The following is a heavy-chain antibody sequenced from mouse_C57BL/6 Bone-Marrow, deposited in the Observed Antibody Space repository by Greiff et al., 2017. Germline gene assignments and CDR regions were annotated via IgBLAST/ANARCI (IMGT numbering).Heavy chain of an antibody. Sequence: VQLQESGPGLVAPSQSLSITCPVSGFSLTSYGVPWVRQPPGTGLEWLVAIWSDGSTTYNSALKSRLSISKDNSKSQVFLKKNSLQTDDTAMYYCARHVSNQGAMDYRGQGTSVTVSS. D-gene: IGHD2-5*01. CDR3: ARHVSNQGAMDY. CDR2: IWSDGST. CDR1: GFSLTSYG. J-gene: IGHJ4*01. V-gene: IGHV2-6-1*01.